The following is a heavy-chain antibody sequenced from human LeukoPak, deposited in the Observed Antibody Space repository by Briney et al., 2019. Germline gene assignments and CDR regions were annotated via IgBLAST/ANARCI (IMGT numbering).Heavy chain of an antibody. CDR3: ARRGRVGTFVGYFQH. V-gene: IGHV1-2*02. Sequence: ASVKVSCKASGYTFTGYYMHWVRQAPGQGLEWMGWINPNSGGTNYAQKFQGRVTMTRDTSISTAYMELSRLRSDDTAVYYCARRGRVGTFVGYFQHWGQGTLVTVSS. J-gene: IGHJ1*01. CDR1: GYTFTGYY. CDR2: INPNSGGT. D-gene: IGHD1-7*01.